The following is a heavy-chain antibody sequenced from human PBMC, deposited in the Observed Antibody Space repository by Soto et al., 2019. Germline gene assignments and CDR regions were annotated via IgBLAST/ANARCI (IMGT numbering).Heavy chain of an antibody. J-gene: IGHJ4*02. Sequence: EVQLLESGGGLVQPGGSLRLACAASGLTANTYAMSWVRQAPGKGLEWVSAISSSGGFTYYADSVKGRFTISRDNFKNTLFLQTNRLRAEDTAVYYCAKDGHLGELMADWGQGTLVTVSS. CDR3: AKDGHLGELMAD. V-gene: IGHV3-23*01. D-gene: IGHD3-10*01. CDR2: ISSSGGFT. CDR1: GLTANTYA.